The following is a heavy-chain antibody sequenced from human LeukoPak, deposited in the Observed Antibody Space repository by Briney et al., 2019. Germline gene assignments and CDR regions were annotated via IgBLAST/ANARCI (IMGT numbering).Heavy chain of an antibody. Sequence: SETLSLTCTVSGGSISSSSYYWGWIRQPPGKGLEWIGSIYYSGSTYYNPSLKSRVTISVDTSKNQFSLKLSSVTAADTAVYYCARDRTRGWPRPASIAAAGAYYFDYWGQGTLVTVSS. J-gene: IGHJ4*02. D-gene: IGHD6-13*01. CDR1: GGSISSSSYY. V-gene: IGHV4-39*07. CDR2: IYYSGST. CDR3: ARDRTRGWPRPASIAAAGAYYFDY.